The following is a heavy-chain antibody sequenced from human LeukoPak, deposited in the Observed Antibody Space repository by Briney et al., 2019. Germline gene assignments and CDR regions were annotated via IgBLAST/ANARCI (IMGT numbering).Heavy chain of an antibody. CDR2: INPNGGDT. J-gene: IGHJ4*02. D-gene: IGHD6-6*01. CDR1: GYTFKNYY. CDR3: GRGSRSSFDY. Sequence: ASVKVSFKASGYTFKNYYIHWVRQAPGQGLEWMGWINPNGGDTHFAQKFQGRVTMTRDTSISTAHMEMSRLRFDDTAVYYCGRGSRSSFDYWGQGTLVTVSS. V-gene: IGHV1-2*02.